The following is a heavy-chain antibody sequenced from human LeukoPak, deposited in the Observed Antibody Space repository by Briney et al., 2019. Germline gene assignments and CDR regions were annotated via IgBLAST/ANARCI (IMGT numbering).Heavy chain of an antibody. Sequence: GGSLRLSCAASGFTFSSYWMSWVRQAPGKGLEWVANIKQDGSEKYYVDSVKSRFTISRDNAKNSLYLQMNSLRAEDTAVYYCARDRTYDSSGYSDYWGQGTLVTVSS. V-gene: IGHV3-7*01. CDR3: ARDRTYDSSGYSDY. D-gene: IGHD3-22*01. CDR1: GFTFSSYW. J-gene: IGHJ4*02. CDR2: IKQDGSEK.